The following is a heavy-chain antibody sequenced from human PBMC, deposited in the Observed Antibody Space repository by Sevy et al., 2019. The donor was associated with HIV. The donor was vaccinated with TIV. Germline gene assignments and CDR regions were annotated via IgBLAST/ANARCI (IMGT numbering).Heavy chain of an antibody. V-gene: IGHV1-2*02. CDR2: INPNSGGT. Sequence: ASVKVSCKASGYTFTGYYMHWVRQAPGQGLEWMGWINPNSGGTKYAQKFQGRVTMTRDTSNSTAYMELGRLRSDDTAVYYGAKERVYCSGGTCKPGGWFDPWGQGTLVTVSS. CDR1: GYTFTGYY. CDR3: AKERVYCSGGTCKPGGWFDP. J-gene: IGHJ5*02. D-gene: IGHD2-15*01.